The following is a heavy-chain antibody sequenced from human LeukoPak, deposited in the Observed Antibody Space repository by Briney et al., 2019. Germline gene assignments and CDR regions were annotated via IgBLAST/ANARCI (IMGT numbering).Heavy chain of an antibody. J-gene: IGHJ6*03. CDR3: ARGAPYDFWSGYYDYYMDV. D-gene: IGHD3-3*01. CDR1: GYTXTXYD. CDR2: MNPNSGNT. V-gene: IGHV1-8*01. Sequence: XKAXGYTXTXYDINWVRQAPGQGLEWMGWMNPNSGNTGYAQKFQGRVTMTRNTSISTAYMELSSLRSEDTAVYYCARGAPYDFWSGYYDYYMDVWGKGTTVTVSS.